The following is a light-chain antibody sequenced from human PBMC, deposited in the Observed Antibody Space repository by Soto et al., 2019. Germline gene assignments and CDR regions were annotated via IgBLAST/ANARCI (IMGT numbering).Light chain of an antibody. CDR3: QSYDTSLRGWV. J-gene: IGLJ3*02. CDR2: EVT. V-gene: IGLV2-8*01. Sequence: QSALTQPPSASGSPGQSVTISCTGTSSDVGFYNYVSWYQQHPGKAPKLMIYEVTKRPSGVPDRFSGSKSGNTASLTVSGLQAEDEADYYCQSYDTSLRGWVFGGGTKLTVL. CDR1: SSDVGFYNY.